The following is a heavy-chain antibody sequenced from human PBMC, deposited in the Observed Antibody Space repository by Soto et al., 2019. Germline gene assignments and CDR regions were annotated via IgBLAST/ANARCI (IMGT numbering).Heavy chain of an antibody. Sequence: QVQLVQSGAEVKKPGASVKVSCKASADTFTSYDVSWVRQATGQGLEWMGWMNSNSGNTGYAQKFQGRVTMTRNTPKSTVYMELSSLRPEDTAVYYCARCRGYGAVDIWGQGTMVTVSS. V-gene: IGHV1-8*01. J-gene: IGHJ3*02. CDR1: ADTFTSYD. CDR2: MNSNSGNT. D-gene: IGHD6-13*01. CDR3: ARCRGYGAVDI.